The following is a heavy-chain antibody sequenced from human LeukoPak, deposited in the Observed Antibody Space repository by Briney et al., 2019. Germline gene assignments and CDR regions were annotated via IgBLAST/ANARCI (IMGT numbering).Heavy chain of an antibody. CDR3: ARDSSSSYSDAFAI. D-gene: IGHD6-13*01. J-gene: IGHJ3*02. CDR2: IYHSGST. CDR1: GYSISSGYY. V-gene: IGHV4-38-2*01. Sequence: PSETLSLTCVVSGYSISSGYYWGWIRQPPGKGLEWIGSIYHSGSTYYNPSLKSRVTISVDTSKNQFSLKLSSVTAADTAVYYCARDSSSSYSDAFAIWGQGTMVTVSS.